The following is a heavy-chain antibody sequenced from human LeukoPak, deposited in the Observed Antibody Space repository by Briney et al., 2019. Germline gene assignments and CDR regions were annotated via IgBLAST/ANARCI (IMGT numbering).Heavy chain of an antibody. J-gene: IGHJ4*02. D-gene: IGHD3-10*01. V-gene: IGHV3-43D*03. CDR2: ISWDGGST. CDR1: GFTFDDYA. CDR3: AKGTDLYGSGSLFDY. Sequence: GGSLRLSCAASGFTFDDYAMHWVRQAPGKGLEWVSLISWDGGSTYYADSVTGRFTISRDNSKNSLYLQMNSLRAEDTALYYCAKGTDLYGSGSLFDYWGQGTLVTVSS.